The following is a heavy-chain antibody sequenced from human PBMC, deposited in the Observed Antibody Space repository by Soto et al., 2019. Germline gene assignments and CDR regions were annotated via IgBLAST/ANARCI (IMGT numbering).Heavy chain of an antibody. V-gene: IGHV1-18*01. D-gene: IGHD2-2*01. CDR2: ISPYNGKT. Sequence: GPSVKGSCKASGYTFISYGISWVRQAPGQGLEWMGWISPYNGKTNYAQTFQGRATMTTDRSTSTAYMELRSLRSDDTAVYYCARAGFITSWLGLFGTGAHGVEIDFWGQGTLVTVSS. CDR1: GYTFISYG. CDR3: ARAGFITSWLGLFGTGAHGVEIDF. J-gene: IGHJ4*02.